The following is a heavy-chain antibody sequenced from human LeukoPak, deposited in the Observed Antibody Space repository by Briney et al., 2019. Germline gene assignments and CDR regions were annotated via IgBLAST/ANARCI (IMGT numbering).Heavy chain of an antibody. Sequence: AGGSLRLSCAASGFTVSSNYMSWVRQAPGKGLEWVSVLYSGGNTYYADSVKGRFTISRDDSRNTLYLQLSSLRAEDTAVYYCAKDLITMVRGSPMDVWGQGTTVTVSS. CDR2: LYSGGNT. J-gene: IGHJ6*02. CDR1: GFTVSSNY. V-gene: IGHV3-53*05. CDR3: AKDLITMVRGSPMDV. D-gene: IGHD3-10*01.